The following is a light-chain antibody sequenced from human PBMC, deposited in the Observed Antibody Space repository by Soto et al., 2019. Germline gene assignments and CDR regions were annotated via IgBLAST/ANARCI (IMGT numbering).Light chain of an antibody. V-gene: IGKV3-11*01. CDR2: DAS. CDR1: QSVSVL. J-gene: IGKJ1*01. Sequence: IVLTQSPGTLSLSPGERATLSCRASQSVSVLLAWYQQKPGQAPRLLIYDASNRATGIPAGFSGSGSGTDFTLTISSLEPEDFAVYHCVQRTTWPWTCGQGSKVEIK. CDR3: VQRTTWPWT.